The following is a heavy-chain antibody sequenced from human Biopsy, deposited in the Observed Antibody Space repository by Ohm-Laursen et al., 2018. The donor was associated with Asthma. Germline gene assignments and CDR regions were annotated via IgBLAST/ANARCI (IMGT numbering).Heavy chain of an antibody. J-gene: IGHJ3*02. V-gene: IGHV4-61*01. D-gene: IGHD1-26*01. CDR2: IYYTGSD. CDR3: VRQKLVAAEGPFDM. CDR1: GGSVSTGSYY. Sequence: GTLSLTCTVSGGSVSTGSYYWSWIRQPPGKGPEWLGYIYYTGSDNYNPSLKSRVTISVDTSKNQFSLQQESVTAAGTAVYYCVRQKLVAAEGPFDMWGQGTMVNGSS.